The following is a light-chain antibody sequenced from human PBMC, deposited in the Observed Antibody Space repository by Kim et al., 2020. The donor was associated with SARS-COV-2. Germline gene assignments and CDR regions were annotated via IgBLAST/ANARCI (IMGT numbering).Light chain of an antibody. CDR2: EDG. CDR3: QAWDSTTVI. J-gene: IGLJ2*01. V-gene: IGLV3-1*01. CDR1: KLGSKY. Sequence: SYELTQPPSVSVSLGQTASITCSGDKLGSKYACWYQQRPGQSPLLVIYEDGKRPSGIPERFSGSNSGNTATLTISGTQALDEADYYCQAWDSTTVIFGGGTQLTVL.